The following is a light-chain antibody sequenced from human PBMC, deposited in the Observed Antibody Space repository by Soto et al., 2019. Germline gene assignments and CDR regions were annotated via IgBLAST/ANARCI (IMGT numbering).Light chain of an antibody. Sequence: DIQMTQSPSSLSASVGERVTITCQASQDISNYLNWYQQKPGKAPKLLIYAASNLGTGVPSRFSGSGSVTDFTSTISSLQPEDIATYYCQQYGNVPKTFGQGNKV. V-gene: IGKV1-33*01. CDR3: QQYGNVPKT. CDR2: AAS. J-gene: IGKJ1*01. CDR1: QDISNY.